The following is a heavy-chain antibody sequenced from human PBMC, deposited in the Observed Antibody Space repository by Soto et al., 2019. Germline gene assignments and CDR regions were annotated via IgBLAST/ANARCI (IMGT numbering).Heavy chain of an antibody. CDR2: INHSGST. Sequence: SETLSLTCAVYGGSFSGYYWSWIRQPPGKGLEWIGEINHSGSTNYNPSPKSRVTISVDTSKNQFSLKLSSVPAGERAVYYCASALPSPWDVFDFWGKGTMVPVSS. J-gene: IGHJ3*01. CDR1: GGSFSGYY. V-gene: IGHV4-34*01. CDR3: ASALPSPWDVFDF.